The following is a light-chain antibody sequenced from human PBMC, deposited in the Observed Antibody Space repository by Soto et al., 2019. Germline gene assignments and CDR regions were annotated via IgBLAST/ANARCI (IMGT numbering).Light chain of an antibody. Sequence: QSALTQPASMSGSPGQSITISCTGTSSDVGSYNLVSWYQQHPGKAPKLMIYEVRYRPSGVSNRFSGSKSGNTASLTISGLQAEDEADYYCCSYTRTSNHYFFGSGTKVTVL. J-gene: IGLJ1*01. CDR3: CSYTRTSNHYF. CDR2: EVR. CDR1: SSDVGSYNL. V-gene: IGLV2-14*02.